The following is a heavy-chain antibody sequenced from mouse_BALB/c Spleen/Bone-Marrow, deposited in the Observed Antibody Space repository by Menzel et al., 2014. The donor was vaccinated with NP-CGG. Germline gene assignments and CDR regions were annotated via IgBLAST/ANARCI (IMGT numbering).Heavy chain of an antibody. Sequence: QVQLQQSGAELTKPGASVTMSCKASGYTFTNYWIHWIKQRPGQGLEWIGYINPGTGYTDYNPNFKDKATLTADKSSITAYMQLSSLTSEDSSVYYCARETETYVMDYWGQGTSVTVAS. CDR2: INPGTGYT. CDR3: ARETETYVMDY. CDR1: GYTFTNYW. D-gene: IGHD4-1*01. J-gene: IGHJ4*01. V-gene: IGHV1-7*01.